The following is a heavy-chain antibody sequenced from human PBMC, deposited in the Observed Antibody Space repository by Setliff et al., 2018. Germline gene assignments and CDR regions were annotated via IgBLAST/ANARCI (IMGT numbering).Heavy chain of an antibody. CDR2: INPSGGST. CDR1: GYTFTSYY. D-gene: IGHD3-22*01. CDR3: ARVDYYDSSGLDAFDI. J-gene: IGHJ3*02. V-gene: IGHV1-46*01. Sequence: ASAKVSCKASGYTFTSYYMHWVRQAPGQGLEWMGIINPSGGSTSYAQKFQGRVTMTRDTSTSTVYMELSSLRSEDTAVYYCARVDYYDSSGLDAFDIWGQGTMVTVSS.